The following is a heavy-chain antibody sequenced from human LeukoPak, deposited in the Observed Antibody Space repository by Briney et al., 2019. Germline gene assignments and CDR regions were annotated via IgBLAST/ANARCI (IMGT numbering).Heavy chain of an antibody. D-gene: IGHD3-16*02. CDR2: ISGSGGST. V-gene: IGHV3-23*01. CDR1: GFTFSSCA. J-gene: IGHJ4*02. CDR3: AKPAIPTRVVIVVFDY. Sequence: GGSLRLSCAASGFTFSSCAMSWVRQAPGKGLEWVSAISGSGGSTYYADSVKGRFTISRDNSRNTLYLQMNSLRAEDTAVYYCAKPAIPTRVVIVVFDYWGQGTLVTVSS.